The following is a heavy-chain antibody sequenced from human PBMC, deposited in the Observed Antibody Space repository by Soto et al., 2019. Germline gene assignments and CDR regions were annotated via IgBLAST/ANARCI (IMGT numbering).Heavy chain of an antibody. V-gene: IGHV3-30*18. CDR1: GFTFSSYG. CDR2: ISYDGSNK. D-gene: IGHD6-19*01. J-gene: IGHJ4*02. Sequence: VQLVESGGGVVQPGRSLRLSCAASGFTFSSYGMHWVRQAPGKGLEWVAVISYDGSNKYYADSVKGRFTISRDNSKNTLYLQMNSLRAEDTAVYYCAKFSSGGPPAGFDYWGQGTLVTVSS. CDR3: AKFSSGGPPAGFDY.